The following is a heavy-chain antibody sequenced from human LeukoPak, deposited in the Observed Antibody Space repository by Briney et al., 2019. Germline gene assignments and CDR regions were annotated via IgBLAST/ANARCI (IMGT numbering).Heavy chain of an antibody. V-gene: IGHV3-30-3*01. CDR2: ISYDGSNK. D-gene: IGHD3-3*01. CDR1: GFTFSSYA. Sequence: GGSLRLSCAASGFTFSSYAMHWVCQAPGKGLEWVAVISYDGSNKYYADSVKGRFTISRDNSKNTLYLQMNSLRAEDTAVYYCAKDGSGDFWSGWLTYYFDYWGQGTLVTVSS. CDR3: AKDGSGDFWSGWLTYYFDY. J-gene: IGHJ4*02.